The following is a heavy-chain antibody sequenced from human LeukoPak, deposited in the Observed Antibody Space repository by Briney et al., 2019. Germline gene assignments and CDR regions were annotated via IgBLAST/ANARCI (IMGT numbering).Heavy chain of an antibody. CDR1: GFTFSSYR. D-gene: IGHD3-9*01. CDR3: ARGDILTGYSY. J-gene: IGHJ4*02. V-gene: IGHV3-21*01. Sequence: SGGSLRLSCAASGFTFSSYRMNWVRQAPGKGLEWVSFISSSSSYIYYADSVKGRFTISRDNAKNSLYLQMNSLRAEDTAVYYCARGDILTGYSYWGQGTLVTVSS. CDR2: ISSSSSYI.